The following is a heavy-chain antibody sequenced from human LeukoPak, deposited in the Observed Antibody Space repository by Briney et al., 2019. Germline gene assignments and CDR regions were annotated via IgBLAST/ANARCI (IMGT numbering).Heavy chain of an antibody. CDR1: GGSISSGGYY. CDR2: IYYSGST. Sequence: SETLSLTCTVSGGSISSGGYYWSWIRQHPGKGLEWIGNIYYSGSTYYNPSLKSRVTISVDTSKNQFSLKLSSVTAADTAVYYCARVAYPNWFDPWGQGTLVTVSS. CDR3: ARVAYPNWFDP. V-gene: IGHV4-31*03. J-gene: IGHJ5*02. D-gene: IGHD3-16*01.